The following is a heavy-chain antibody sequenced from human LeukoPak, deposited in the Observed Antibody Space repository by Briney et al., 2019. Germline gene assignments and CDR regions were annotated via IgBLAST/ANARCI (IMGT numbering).Heavy chain of an antibody. CDR2: MNPNSGNT. D-gene: IGHD6-13*01. V-gene: IGHV1-8*01. CDR1: GYTFTSYD. J-gene: IGHJ4*02. CDR3: ARSVTLAAAVPGY. Sequence: ASVKVSCKASGYTFTSYDINWVRQATGQWLEWMGWMNPNSGNTGYAQKFQGRVTMTRNTSISTAYMELSSLRSEDTAVYYCARSVTLAAAVPGYWGQGTLVTVSS.